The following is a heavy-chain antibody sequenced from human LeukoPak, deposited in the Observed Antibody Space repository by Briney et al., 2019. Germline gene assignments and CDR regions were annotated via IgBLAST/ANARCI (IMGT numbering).Heavy chain of an antibody. J-gene: IGHJ5*02. CDR2: INAGNGNT. CDR1: GYTFTSYA. D-gene: IGHD4-11*01. CDR3: ARDGPRLRFDP. V-gene: IGHV1-3*03. Sequence: ASVKVSFKASGYTFTSYAMHWVRPAPGQRLEWMGWINAGNGNTKYSQEFQGRVTITRDTSASTAYMELSSLRSEDMAVYYCARDGPRLRFDPWGQGTLVTVSS.